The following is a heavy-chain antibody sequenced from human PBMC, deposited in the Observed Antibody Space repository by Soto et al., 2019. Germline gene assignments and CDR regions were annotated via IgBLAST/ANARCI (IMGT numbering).Heavy chain of an antibody. Sequence: PSETLSLTCAVYGASLSDNYCNWLRQPPGKGLEWIGEINHSGNTNYNPSLRSRVTISIDTSKNQLSLNLRSVSAADTAVYYCARGSGEFGAWGQGTPVTVSS. V-gene: IGHV4-34*01. J-gene: IGHJ5*02. D-gene: IGHD4-17*01. CDR1: GASLSDNY. CDR3: ARGSGEFGA. CDR2: INHSGNT.